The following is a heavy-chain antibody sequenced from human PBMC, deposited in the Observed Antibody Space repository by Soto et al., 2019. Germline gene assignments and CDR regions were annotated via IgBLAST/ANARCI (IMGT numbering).Heavy chain of an antibody. CDR1: GDTFTTYA. J-gene: IGHJ4*02. CDR2: ISIGNGNT. Sequence: GASVKVSCKTSGDTFTTYAIHWVRQAPGQRLEWLGWISIGNGNTKYSPKFQGRVTITRDTSASTAYMELSGLRSEDTAVYYCARDLGGLPDYWGQGTLVTVSS. V-gene: IGHV1-3*04. CDR3: ARDLGGLPDY.